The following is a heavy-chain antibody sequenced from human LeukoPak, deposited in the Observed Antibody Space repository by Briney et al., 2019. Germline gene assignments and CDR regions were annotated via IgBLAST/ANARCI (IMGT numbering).Heavy chain of an antibody. J-gene: IGHJ4*02. CDR3: AKSLGLGTVTTFDY. V-gene: IGHV3-23*01. CDR1: GFTFSSYW. Sequence: GGSLRLSCVASGFTFSSYWKSWVRQAPGKGLEWASTISSGGGSTYYADSVKGRFTISRDNSKNTLYLQLNSLRAEDTAVYYCAKSLGLGTVTTFDYWGQGTLVTVSS. D-gene: IGHD4-17*01. CDR2: ISSGGGST.